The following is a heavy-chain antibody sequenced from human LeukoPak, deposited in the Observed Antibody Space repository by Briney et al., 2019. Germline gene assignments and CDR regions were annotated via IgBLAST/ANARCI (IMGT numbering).Heavy chain of an antibody. D-gene: IGHD3-10*01. CDR1: GDSVSSNSAA. CDR2: TYYRSKWYN. Sequence: KGSQTLSLICAISGDSVSSNSAAWNWIRQSPSRGLEWLGRTYYRSKWYNDYAVSLKSRITINPDTSKNQSSLQLNSVTPEDTAVYYCARHRGRYYDSGSYYYLDYWGQGTLVTVSS. CDR3: ARHRGRYYDSGSYYYLDY. J-gene: IGHJ4*02. V-gene: IGHV6-1*01.